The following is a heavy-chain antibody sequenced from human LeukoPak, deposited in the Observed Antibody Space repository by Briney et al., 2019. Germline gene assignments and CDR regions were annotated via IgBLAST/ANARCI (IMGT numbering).Heavy chain of an antibody. CDR1: GFTFSSYW. CDR3: ARVRGSGSYRNWFDP. Sequence: GGSLRLSCAASGFTFSSYWMSWVRQAPGKGLEWVANIKQHGSEKYYVDSVKGRFTISRDNAKNSLYLQMNSLRAEDTAVYYCARVRGSGSYRNWFDPWGQGTLVTVSS. D-gene: IGHD3-10*01. CDR2: IKQHGSEK. V-gene: IGHV3-7*01. J-gene: IGHJ5*02.